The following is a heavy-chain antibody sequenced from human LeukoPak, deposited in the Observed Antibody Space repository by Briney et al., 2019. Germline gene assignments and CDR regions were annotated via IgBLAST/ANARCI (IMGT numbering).Heavy chain of an antibody. CDR1: GGSISSGDYY. V-gene: IGHV4-30-4*01. CDR2: IYYSGST. CDR3: ARDSPSPGYSSGWYGGGSAFDI. J-gene: IGHJ3*02. D-gene: IGHD6-19*01. Sequence: PSQTLSLTCTVSGGSISSGDYYWSWIRQPPGKGLEWIGYIYYSGSTYYNPSLKSRVTISVDTSKNQFSLKLSSVTAADTAVYYCARDSPSPGYSSGWYGGGSAFDIWGQGTMVTVSS.